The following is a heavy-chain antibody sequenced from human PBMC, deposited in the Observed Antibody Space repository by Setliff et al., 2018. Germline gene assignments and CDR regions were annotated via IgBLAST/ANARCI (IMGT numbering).Heavy chain of an antibody. Sequence: GGSLRLSCVASGFTFGRYWMHWVRQVPGKGLLWVSSISSSSSYIYYADSVNGRFTVSRDNSRNTLYLQMNSLRAEDTAIYYCAKDRTGSYKYFFDQWGQGTQVTVSS. D-gene: IGHD1-1*01. J-gene: IGHJ4*02. CDR3: AKDRTGSYKYFFDQ. CDR1: GFTFGRYW. CDR2: ISSSSSYI. V-gene: IGHV3-21*01.